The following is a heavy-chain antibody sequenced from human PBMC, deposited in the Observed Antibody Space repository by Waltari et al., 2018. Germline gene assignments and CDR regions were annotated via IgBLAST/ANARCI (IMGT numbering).Heavy chain of an antibody. CDR3: ARTEPGGLFNS. Sequence: QVQLQQSGPGLVTPSQTLSLTCAISGASVSRNRAAATWTRQSPSRGLEWLGRTYYRSKWYNDYAVSVKSRITINPDTSKNQFSLQLNSVTPEDTAVYYCARTEPGGLFNSWGQGTLVTVSS. V-gene: IGHV6-1*01. CDR1: GASVSRNRAA. J-gene: IGHJ4*02. D-gene: IGHD3-16*01. CDR2: TYYRSKWYN.